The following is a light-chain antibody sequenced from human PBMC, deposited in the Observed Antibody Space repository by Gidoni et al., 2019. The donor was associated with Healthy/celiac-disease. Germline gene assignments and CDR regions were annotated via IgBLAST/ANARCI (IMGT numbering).Light chain of an antibody. Sequence: QAALTQPASVPVSPGLSIPIPCTGTSSDVGGYNYVSWYTQHPGKAPKLMIYDVSNRPSGVSNRFSCAKSGNTASLTISGLQAEDEADYYCSSYTSSSTVLFGGGTKLTVL. V-gene: IGLV2-14*01. CDR1: SSDVGGYNY. CDR2: DVS. CDR3: SSYTSSSTVL. J-gene: IGLJ2*01.